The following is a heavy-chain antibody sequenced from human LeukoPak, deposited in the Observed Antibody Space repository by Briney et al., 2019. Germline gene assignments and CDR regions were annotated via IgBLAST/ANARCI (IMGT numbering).Heavy chain of an antibody. CDR2: IYNSENI. D-gene: IGHD1-1*01. CDR1: GGSITRYY. V-gene: IGHV4-4*07. J-gene: IGHJ6*03. Sequence: SETLSLTCSVSGGSITRYYWTWIRQPAGKGLEWIGRIYNSENIKYSPSLKSRVIMSIDTSKNQFSLKLTSVTAADTAVYYCARGFVPPGQLDYHYMDVWGKGTTVTVSS. CDR3: ARGFVPPGQLDYHYMDV.